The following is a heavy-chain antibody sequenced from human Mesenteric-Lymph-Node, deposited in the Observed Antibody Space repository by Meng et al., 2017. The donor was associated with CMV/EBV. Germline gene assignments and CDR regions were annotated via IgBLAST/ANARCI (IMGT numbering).Heavy chain of an antibody. Sequence: GESLKISCIASGFTFSNYWMHWVRQTPGMGLLWVSRVNSDGSSTSYADSVKGRFTISRDNAKNTLYLQMNSLRAEDTAVYYCARDKGGTYYDFWSGAIDYWGQGTLVTVSS. J-gene: IGHJ4*02. V-gene: IGHV3-74*01. CDR1: GFTFSNYW. CDR2: VNSDGSST. D-gene: IGHD3-3*01. CDR3: ARDKGGTYYDFWSGAIDY.